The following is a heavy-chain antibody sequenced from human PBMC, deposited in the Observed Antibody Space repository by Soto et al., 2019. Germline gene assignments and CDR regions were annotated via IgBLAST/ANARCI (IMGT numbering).Heavy chain of an antibody. CDR3: AKGYSSGWRSWKYYYRLDV. CDR2: MNPNSGNT. D-gene: IGHD6-19*01. CDR1: GYTFTSYD. Sequence: GASVKVSCKASGYTFTSYDINWVRQATGQGLEWMGWMNPNSGNTGYAQKFQGRVTMTRNTSISTAYMELSSLRSEDTAVYYCAKGYSSGWRSWKYYYRLDVWDQGTTVTASS. V-gene: IGHV1-8*01. J-gene: IGHJ6*02.